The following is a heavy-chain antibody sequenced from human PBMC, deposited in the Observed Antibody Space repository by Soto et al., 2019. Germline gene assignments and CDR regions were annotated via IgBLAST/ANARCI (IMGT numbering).Heavy chain of an antibody. J-gene: IGHJ5*01. CDR2: IFYSGST. D-gene: IGHD3-10*01. CDR3: ASIIGAPVLSFDS. CDR1: GGSISSYY. V-gene: IGHV4-59*01. Sequence: QVQLQESGAGLVKPSEILSLTCTVSGGSISSYYWSWIWQTPGKGLEWIGFIFYSGSTRYNPSLKSRVNISIDTSAYQFSLTLTSVTAPDTAVYYCASIIGAPVLSFDSWGQGTLVAVSS.